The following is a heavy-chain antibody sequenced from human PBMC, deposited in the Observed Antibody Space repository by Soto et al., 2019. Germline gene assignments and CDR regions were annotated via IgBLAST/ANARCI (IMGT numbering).Heavy chain of an antibody. CDR2: VKQDGSKT. J-gene: IGHJ4*02. V-gene: IGHV3-7*01. D-gene: IGHD1-1*01. Sequence: GGSLRLSCETSGLSFSSYWMRWVRQAPGKGLEWLGNVKQDGSKTYYVDSVKGRFVISRDNTKNSVFLHMSSLTVADTAVYFCASQRNDGEHDYWGRGTLVTVSS. CDR1: GLSFSSYW. CDR3: ASQRNDGEHDY.